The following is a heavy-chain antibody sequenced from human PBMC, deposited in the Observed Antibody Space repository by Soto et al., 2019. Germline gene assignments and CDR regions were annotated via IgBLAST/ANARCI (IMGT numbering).Heavy chain of an antibody. Sequence: AGGSLRLSCAASGFTFDDYGMSWVRQAPGKGLEWVSGINWNGGSTVYADFVKGRFTISRDNAKNSLYLQMNSLRAEDTVLYHCARAYTTYYYYYMDVWEKGTTVTVSS. V-gene: IGHV3-20*01. J-gene: IGHJ6*03. D-gene: IGHD1-26*01. CDR1: GFTFDDYG. CDR2: INWNGGST. CDR3: ARAYTTYYYYYMDV.